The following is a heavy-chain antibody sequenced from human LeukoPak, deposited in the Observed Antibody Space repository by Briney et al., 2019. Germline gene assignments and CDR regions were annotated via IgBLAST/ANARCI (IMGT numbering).Heavy chain of an antibody. J-gene: IGHJ4*02. CDR2: IIPILGIA. V-gene: IGHV1-69*02. CDR3: AGEDSSSDRFDY. Sequence: GASVKVSCKASGGTFSIYTISWVRQAPGQGLEGMGRIIPILGIANYAQKFQGRVTITADKSTSTAYMELSSLRFEDTAVYYCAGEDSSSDRFDYWGQGTLVTVSS. D-gene: IGHD6-6*01. CDR1: GGTFSIYT.